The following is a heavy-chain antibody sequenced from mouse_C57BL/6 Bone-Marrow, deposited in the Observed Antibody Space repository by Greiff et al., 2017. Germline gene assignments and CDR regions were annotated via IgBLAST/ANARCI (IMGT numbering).Heavy chain of an antibody. CDR3: ARWYYSNLCDY. CDR2: INPSSGYT. D-gene: IGHD2-5*01. J-gene: IGHJ2*01. V-gene: IGHV1-7*01. Sequence: QVQLQQSGAELAKPGASVKLSCKASGYTFTSYWMHWVKQRPGQGLEWIGYINPSSGYTNYNEKFKDKATVTADKSSSTAYMQLSSLTYEDSAVYYCARWYYSNLCDYWGQGTTLTVSS. CDR1: GYTFTSYW.